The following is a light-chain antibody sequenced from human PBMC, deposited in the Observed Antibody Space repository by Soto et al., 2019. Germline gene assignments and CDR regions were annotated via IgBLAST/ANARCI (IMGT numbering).Light chain of an antibody. CDR3: QHYGSSPPFT. CDR2: GAS. CDR1: QSISSTF. V-gene: IGKV3-20*01. J-gene: IGKJ4*01. Sequence: VLTQSPGTLSLSPGERATLSCRASQSISSTFLAWYQQKPGQAPRLLIYGASTRGTGIPDRFSGSGSGTDFTPTISRLQPEDFAVYYCQHYGSSPPFTFGRGTKVEIK.